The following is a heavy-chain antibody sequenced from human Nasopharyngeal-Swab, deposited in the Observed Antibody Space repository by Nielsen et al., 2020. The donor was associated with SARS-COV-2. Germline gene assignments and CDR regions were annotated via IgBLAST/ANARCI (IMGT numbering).Heavy chain of an antibody. J-gene: IGHJ3*02. V-gene: IGHV3-21*01. D-gene: IGHD5-18*01. Sequence: GRSLRLSCAASGFTFSSYNMNWVRQAPGKGLEWVSSISSSSGYIYYADSVKGRFTISRDKAKNSLYLQMNSLRAEDTAVYYCARDRGYSYGPYAFDIWGQGTMVTVSS. CDR2: ISSSSGYI. CDR3: ARDRGYSYGPYAFDI. CDR1: GFTFSSYN.